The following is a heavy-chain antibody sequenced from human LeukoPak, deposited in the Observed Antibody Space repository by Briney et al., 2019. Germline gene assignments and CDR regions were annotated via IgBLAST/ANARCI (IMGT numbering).Heavy chain of an antibody. CDR2: ISAYNGNT. CDR3: ARDERPARY. V-gene: IGHV1-18*04. D-gene: IGHD1-1*01. Sequence: GASVKVSCKASGYTFTNNYLHWVRQAPGQGLEWMGWISAYNGNTNYAQKLQGRVTMTTDTSTSTAYMELRSLRSDDTAVYYCARDERPARYWGQGTLVTVSS. J-gene: IGHJ4*02. CDR1: GYTFTNNY.